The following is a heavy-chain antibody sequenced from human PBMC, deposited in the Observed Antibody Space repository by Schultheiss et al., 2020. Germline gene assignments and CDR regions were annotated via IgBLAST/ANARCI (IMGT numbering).Heavy chain of an antibody. CDR1: GGSISSYY. Sequence: SETLSLTCTVSGGSISSYYWSWIRQPPGKGLEWIGYIYYSGSTNYNPSLKSRVTISVDTSKNQFSLKLSSVTAADTAVYYCARISTVTTSFDYWGQGTLVNVSS. J-gene: IGHJ4*02. CDR3: ARISTVTTSFDY. CDR2: IYYSGST. V-gene: IGHV4-59*01. D-gene: IGHD4-17*01.